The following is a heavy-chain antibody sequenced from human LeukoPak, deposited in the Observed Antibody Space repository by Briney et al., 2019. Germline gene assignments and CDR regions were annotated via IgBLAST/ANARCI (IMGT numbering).Heavy chain of an antibody. J-gene: IGHJ3*02. CDR3: AKSNGYGLIDI. Sequence: SETLSLTCTVSGGSISSYYWSWIRQPPGKALEWIGNIFYSGSTYYSPSLKSRVTISLDTSRNQFSLKLNSVTAADAAVYYCAKSNGYGLIDIWGQGTMVTVSS. V-gene: IGHV4-59*12. CDR1: GGSISSYY. D-gene: IGHD3-10*01. CDR2: IFYSGST.